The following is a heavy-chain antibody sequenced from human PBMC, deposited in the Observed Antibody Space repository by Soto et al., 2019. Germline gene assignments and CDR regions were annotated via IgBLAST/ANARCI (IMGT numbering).Heavy chain of an antibody. J-gene: IGHJ4*02. CDR3: ARDPGILELRAFDY. D-gene: IGHD1-7*01. Sequence: ASVKVSCKASGLSFSDYFMHWVRQAPGQGLEWMGIINPSGDSRNYAQKFQGRVTMTRDTSTSTVYMELSSLRSEDTAVYYCARDPGILELRAFDYWGQGTQVTVSS. V-gene: IGHV1-46*01. CDR2: INPSGDSR. CDR1: GLSFSDYF.